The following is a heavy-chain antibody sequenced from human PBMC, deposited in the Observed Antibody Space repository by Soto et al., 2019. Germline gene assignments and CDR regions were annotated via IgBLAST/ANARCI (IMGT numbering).Heavy chain of an antibody. V-gene: IGHV3-30-3*01. CDR1: GFTFSSYA. D-gene: IGHD3-10*01. Sequence: QVQLVGSGGGVVQPGRPLRLSGAASGFTFSSYAMHWVRQAPGKGLEWVAVISYDGSNKYYADSVKGRFTISRDISKNTLYLQMNSLRAEDTAVYYCARAGGMDVWGQGTTVTVSS. CDR3: ARAGGMDV. J-gene: IGHJ6*02. CDR2: ISYDGSNK.